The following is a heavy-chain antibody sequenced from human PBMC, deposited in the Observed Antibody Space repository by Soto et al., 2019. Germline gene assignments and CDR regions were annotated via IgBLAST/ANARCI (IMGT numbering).Heavy chain of an antibody. CDR3: ARGRTGTKGVDY. D-gene: IGHD1-7*01. CDR2: INHSGST. CDR1: GGSFSGYY. V-gene: IGHV4-34*01. Sequence: PSETLSLTCAVYGGSFSGYYWSWIRQPPGKGLEWIGEINHSGSTNYNPSLKSRVTISVDTSKNQFSLKLSSVTAADTAVYYCARGRTGTKGVDYWGQGTLVTVSS. J-gene: IGHJ4*02.